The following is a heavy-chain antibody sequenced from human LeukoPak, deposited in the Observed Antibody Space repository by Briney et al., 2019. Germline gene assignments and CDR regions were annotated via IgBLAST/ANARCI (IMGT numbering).Heavy chain of an antibody. Sequence: GGSLRLSCAASGFTFDKAWMHWVRQAPGKGLVWVSRINSDGSSTSYADSVKGRFTISRDNAKNTLYLQMNSLRAEDTAVYYCAKDLTHYYGSGSYWGVDYWGQGTLVTVSS. D-gene: IGHD3-10*01. J-gene: IGHJ4*02. CDR1: GFTFDKAW. V-gene: IGHV3-74*01. CDR3: AKDLTHYYGSGSYWGVDY. CDR2: INSDGSST.